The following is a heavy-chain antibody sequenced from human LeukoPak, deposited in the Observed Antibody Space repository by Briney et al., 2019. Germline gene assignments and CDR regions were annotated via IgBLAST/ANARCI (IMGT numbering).Heavy chain of an antibody. CDR1: GFTFSSYG. J-gene: IGHJ4*02. CDR2: ISYDGSNK. CDR3: AKDQFGSGSCFDY. D-gene: IGHD3-10*01. V-gene: IGHV3-30*18. Sequence: SGGSLRLSCAASGFTFSSYGMHWVRQAPGKGLEWVAVISYDGSNKYYADSVKGRFTISRDNSKNTLYLQMNSLRAEDTAVYYCAKDQFGSGSCFDYWGQGTLVTVSS.